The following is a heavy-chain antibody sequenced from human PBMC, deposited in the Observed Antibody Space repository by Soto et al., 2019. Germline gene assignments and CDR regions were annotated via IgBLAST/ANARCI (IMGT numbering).Heavy chain of an antibody. CDR1: GFAVSRHY. J-gene: IGHJ4*02. V-gene: IGHV3-53*05. Sequence: WGPLRLSCAAPGFAVSRHYNSWVSPAPGKGLEWVSVIYTGGTTYYADSVKGRFTISRDNSKNTLYLQMTDMDPVDTATYYCARMIFGRNVYYFDYWGRGTLVTVSS. CDR3: ARMIFGRNVYYFDY. D-gene: IGHD3-3*01. CDR2: IYTGGTT.